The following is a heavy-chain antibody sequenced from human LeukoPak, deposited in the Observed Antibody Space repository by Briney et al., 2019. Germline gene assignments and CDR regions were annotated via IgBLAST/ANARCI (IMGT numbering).Heavy chain of an antibody. Sequence: SETLSLTCTVSGGSISSYYWSWIRQPAGQGLQWIGRIYSSGSTNYNPSLKSRVTMSVDTSKNQFSLNLSSVTAADTAVYYCAREANYYSSGWMANYYGMDVWGQGTTVTVPS. CDR2: IYSSGST. CDR3: AREANYYSSGWMANYYGMDV. CDR1: GGSISSYY. D-gene: IGHD6-19*01. V-gene: IGHV4-4*07. J-gene: IGHJ6*02.